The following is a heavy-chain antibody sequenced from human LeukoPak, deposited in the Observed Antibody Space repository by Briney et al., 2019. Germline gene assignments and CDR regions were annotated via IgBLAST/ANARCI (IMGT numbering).Heavy chain of an antibody. CDR2: MFDTVST. J-gene: IGHJ4*02. D-gene: IGHD5-18*01. CDR1: GATTASHY. CDR3: ATIKRGSTYGYFDF. Sequence: SETLSLTCTVSGATTASHYWTWLRQPPGKELEWIAYMFDTVSTKSNPSLKSRLTLSVDTSKKQLSLRLSSVTAADTAVYYCATIKRGSTYGYFDFWGQGIKVTVSS. V-gene: IGHV4-59*11.